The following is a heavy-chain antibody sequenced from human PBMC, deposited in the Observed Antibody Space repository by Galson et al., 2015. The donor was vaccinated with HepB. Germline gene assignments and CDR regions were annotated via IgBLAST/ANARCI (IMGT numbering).Heavy chain of an antibody. Sequence: SLRLSCAASGFTFSSYAMSWVRQAPGKGLEWVSAISGNGGSTYYADSVKGRFTISRDNSKNTLYLQMNSLRAEDTAVYYCAKNGGGIWALYNWFDPWGQGTLVTVSS. CDR3: AKNGGGIWALYNWFDP. J-gene: IGHJ5*02. V-gene: IGHV3-23*01. CDR1: GFTFSSYA. CDR2: ISGNGGST. D-gene: IGHD2-15*01.